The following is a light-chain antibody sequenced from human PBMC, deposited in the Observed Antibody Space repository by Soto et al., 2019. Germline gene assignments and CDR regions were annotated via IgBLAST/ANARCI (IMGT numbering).Light chain of an antibody. CDR2: DAS. Sequence: EIVLTQSPAALSLSPGETATLSCRAGQGLNNDLAWYQQKPGQAPSLLFYDASDRATAVPARFRGSGSGTDFTLTISSLDPEDFAVYYCQHRSNWPPYTFGQGTKLEI. CDR1: QGLNND. V-gene: IGKV3-11*01. J-gene: IGKJ2*01. CDR3: QHRSNWPPYT.